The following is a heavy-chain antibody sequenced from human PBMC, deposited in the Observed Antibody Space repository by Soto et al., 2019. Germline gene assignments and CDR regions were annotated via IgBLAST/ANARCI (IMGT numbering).Heavy chain of an antibody. CDR2: IRSKANSYAT. CDR3: TRLDCSGGSCYRLQDY. J-gene: IGHJ4*02. Sequence: EVQLVESGGGLVQPGGSLKLSCAASGFTFSGSAMHWVRQASGKGLEWVGRIRSKANSYATAYAASVKGRFTISRDESKNTAYLQMNSLKTEDTAVYYCTRLDCSGGSCYRLQDYWGQGTLVTVSS. D-gene: IGHD2-15*01. CDR1: GFTFSGSA. V-gene: IGHV3-73*01.